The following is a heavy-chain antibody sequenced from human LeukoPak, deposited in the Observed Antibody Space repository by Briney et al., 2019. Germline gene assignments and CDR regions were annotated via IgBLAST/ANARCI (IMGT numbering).Heavy chain of an antibody. Sequence: SQTLSLTCASSGDSLSSNSVTWNWIRQSPSRGLEWLGRTYYRSTWYNDYAVSVRGRITVNPDTSKNQFSLHLNSVTPEDTAVYYCARRLTQYDCFDPWGQGILVTVSS. V-gene: IGHV6-1*01. CDR1: GDSLSSNSVT. J-gene: IGHJ5*02. CDR3: ARRLTQYDCFDP. CDR2: TYYRSTWYN. D-gene: IGHD2-2*01.